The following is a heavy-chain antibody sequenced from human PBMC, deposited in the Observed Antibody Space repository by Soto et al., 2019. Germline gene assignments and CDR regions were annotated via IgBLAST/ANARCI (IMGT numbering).Heavy chain of an antibody. Sequence: ASVKVSCKFSGDTLTELFLHWVRPAPGKRLEWMGGFDPEDGETIYAQKFQGRVTMTEDTSTDTAYMELSSLRSEDTAVYYCATGGGDTTRYYYYGMDVWGQGTTVTVSS. V-gene: IGHV1-24*01. CDR3: ATGGGDTTRYYYYGMDV. D-gene: IGHD2-21*01. CDR1: GDTLTELF. CDR2: FDPEDGET. J-gene: IGHJ6*02.